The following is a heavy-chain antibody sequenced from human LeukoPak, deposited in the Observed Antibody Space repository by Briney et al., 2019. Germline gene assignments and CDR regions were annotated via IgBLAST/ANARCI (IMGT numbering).Heavy chain of an antibody. CDR1: GGSFSGYY. V-gene: IGHV4-34*01. D-gene: IGHD3-22*01. CDR2: INHSGST. Sequence: SETLSLTCAVYGGSFSGYYWSWIRQPPGKGLEWIGEINHSGSTNYNPSLKSRVTISVDTSKNQFSLKLSSVTAADTAVYYCARASYYYDSSGYLANHNTFDYWGQGTLVTVSS. CDR3: ARASYYYDSSGYLANHNTFDY. J-gene: IGHJ4*02.